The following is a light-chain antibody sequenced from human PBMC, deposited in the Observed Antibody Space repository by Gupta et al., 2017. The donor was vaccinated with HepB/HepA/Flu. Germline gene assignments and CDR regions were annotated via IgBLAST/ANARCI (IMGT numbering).Light chain of an antibody. V-gene: IGKV1-12*01. J-gene: IGKJ4*01. CDR1: QNIFSW. Sequence: IQMTKSPSSVSASVGDRVTITCRASQNIFSWLSWYQQKPGQAPKLLIYAASSLQSGVPSRFSGSGSGTYFTLTISRLQPEDFVIYYCQQAINSPVTFGGGTKVEIK. CDR3: QQAINSPVT. CDR2: AAS.